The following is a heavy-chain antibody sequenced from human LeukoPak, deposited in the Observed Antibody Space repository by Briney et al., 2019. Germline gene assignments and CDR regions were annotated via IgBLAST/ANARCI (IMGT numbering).Heavy chain of an antibody. J-gene: IGHJ4*02. Sequence: PSETLSLTCTVSGGSISSYYWSWIRQPAGKGLEWIGRIYTSGCTNYNPSLKSRVTMSVDTSKNQFSLKLSSVTAADTAVYYCASQGYGSGYVHFDYWGQGTLVTVSS. D-gene: IGHD6-19*01. V-gene: IGHV4-4*07. CDR3: ASQGYGSGYVHFDY. CDR1: GGSISSYY. CDR2: IYTSGCT.